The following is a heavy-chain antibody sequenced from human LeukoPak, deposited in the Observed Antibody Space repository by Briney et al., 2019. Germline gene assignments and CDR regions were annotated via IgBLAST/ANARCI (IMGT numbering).Heavy chain of an antibody. Sequence: SSVKVSCKASGGTFSSYTISWVRQAPGQGLEWMGRIIPILGIANYAQKFQGRVTITADKSTSTAYMELSSLRSEDTAVYYCARSSYYYGDAFDLWGQGTMVTVSS. CDR3: ARSSYYYGDAFDL. J-gene: IGHJ3*01. CDR2: IIPILGIA. V-gene: IGHV1-69*02. D-gene: IGHD3-22*01. CDR1: GGTFSSYT.